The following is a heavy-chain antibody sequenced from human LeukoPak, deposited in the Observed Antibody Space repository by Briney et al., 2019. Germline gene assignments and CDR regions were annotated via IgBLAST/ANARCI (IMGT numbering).Heavy chain of an antibody. CDR2: INHSGST. V-gene: IGHV4-34*01. D-gene: IGHD6-13*01. CDR1: GGSFSGYY. CDR3: ASAAAGNYFDY. Sequence: SETLSLTCAGYGGSFSGYYWSWIRQPPGKGLEWIGEINHSGSTNYNPSLKSRVTISVDTSKNQFSLKLSSVTAADTAVYYCASAAAGNYFDYWGQGTLVTVSS. J-gene: IGHJ4*02.